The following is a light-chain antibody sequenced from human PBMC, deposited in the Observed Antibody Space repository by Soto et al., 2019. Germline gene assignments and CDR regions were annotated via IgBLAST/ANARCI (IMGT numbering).Light chain of an antibody. CDR3: QQSDTYPLT. V-gene: IGKV1-5*01. CDR2: DAS. Sequence: DIQRTQSHSTLSASVGDRETITFRASQSIGTWLAWYQHRPGKAPSLLIYDASTLRSGVPSRFSGSGSGTEFTLTISSLQADDFATYYCQQSDTYPLTFGQGTRLEI. CDR1: QSIGTW. J-gene: IGKJ5*01.